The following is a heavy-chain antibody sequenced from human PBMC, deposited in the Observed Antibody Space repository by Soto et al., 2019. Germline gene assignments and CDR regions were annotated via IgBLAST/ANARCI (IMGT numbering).Heavy chain of an antibody. V-gene: IGHV1-69*13. J-gene: IGHJ6*02. CDR2: IIPIFGTA. Sequence: SVKVSCKASGGTFSSYAISWVRQAPGQGLEWMGGIIPIFGTANYAQKFQGRVTITADESTSTAYMELSSLRSDDTAVYYCARRQWLVGGYYYGMDVWGQGTTVTVSS. D-gene: IGHD6-19*01. CDR1: GGTFSSYA. CDR3: ARRQWLVGGYYYGMDV.